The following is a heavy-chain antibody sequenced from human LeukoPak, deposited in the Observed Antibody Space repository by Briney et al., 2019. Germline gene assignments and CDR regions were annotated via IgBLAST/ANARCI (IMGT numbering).Heavy chain of an antibody. CDR2: IYTSGST. V-gene: IGHV4-4*09. CDR1: GGSISSYY. CDR3: ASGPYHSSGENYYYYYLDV. Sequence: SETLSPTCTVSGGSISSYYWSWIRQPPGKGLEWIGYIYTSGSTNYNPSLKSRVTISVDTSKNQFSLKLSSVTAADTAVYYCASGPYHSSGENYYYYYLDVWGKGTTVTVSS. J-gene: IGHJ6*03. D-gene: IGHD3-22*01.